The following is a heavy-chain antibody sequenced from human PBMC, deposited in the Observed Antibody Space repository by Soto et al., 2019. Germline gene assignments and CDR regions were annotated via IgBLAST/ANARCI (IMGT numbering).Heavy chain of an antibody. CDR2: ISAYNGNT. D-gene: IGHD6-13*01. V-gene: IGHV1-18*01. CDR1: GYTFTSYG. J-gene: IGHJ6*02. CDR3: ALLAAADESGYGMDV. Sequence: QVQLVQSGAEVKKPGASVKVSCKASGYTFTSYGISWVRQAPGQGLEGMGWISAYNGNTNYAQKLQGRVTMTTDTSTSTAYMELRSLRSDDTAVYYCALLAAADESGYGMDVWGQGTTVTVSS.